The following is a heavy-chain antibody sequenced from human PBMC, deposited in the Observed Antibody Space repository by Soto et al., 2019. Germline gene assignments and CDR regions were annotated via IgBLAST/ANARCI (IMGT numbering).Heavy chain of an antibody. CDR3: AKSRGGGYYYAIGV. CDR2: IYYSGSI. V-gene: IGHV4-28*05. Sequence: SETLSLTCAVSGYSITSSDWWGWIRQSPGKGLEWIGYIYYSGSIYYNPSLKSRVTMSVDMSKNQFSLNLTSLTAVDTAVYYCAKSRGGGYYYAIGVWGQGTTVT. CDR1: GYSITSSDW. D-gene: IGHD3-16*01. J-gene: IGHJ6*01.